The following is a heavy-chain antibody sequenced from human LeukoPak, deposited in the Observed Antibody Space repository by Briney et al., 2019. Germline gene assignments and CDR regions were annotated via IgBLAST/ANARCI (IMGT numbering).Heavy chain of an antibody. CDR3: ARALSGYLFDI. D-gene: IGHD3-3*01. CDR1: GFTFRNYG. J-gene: IGHJ3*02. V-gene: IGHV3-30*04. CDR2: ISSDGTNK. Sequence: PGRSLRLSCAASGFTFRNYGMHWVRQAPGKGLEWVAFISSDGTNKDYADSVKGRFSISRDNSKNTLYLQMNRLRADDTAVYYCARALSGYLFDIWGQGTMVTVSS.